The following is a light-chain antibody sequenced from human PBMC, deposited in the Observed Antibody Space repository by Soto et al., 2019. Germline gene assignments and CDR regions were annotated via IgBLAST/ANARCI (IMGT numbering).Light chain of an antibody. CDR2: GAS. CDR1: PSISSSY. J-gene: IGKJ5*01. Sequence: EIVFTQSPGTLSLSPGERAALSCRASPSISSSYLAWYQQKPGQAPRLLLSGASSRANGIPARFSGSGSGTDLTLTISRLEPEDFAVYDCQQYGSSPTITFGQGTRLEIK. CDR3: QQYGSSPTIT. V-gene: IGKV3-20*01.